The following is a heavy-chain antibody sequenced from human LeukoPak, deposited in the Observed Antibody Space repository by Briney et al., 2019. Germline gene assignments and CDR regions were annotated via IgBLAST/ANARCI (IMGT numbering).Heavy chain of an antibody. J-gene: IGHJ2*01. V-gene: IGHV4-39*01. Sequence: SETLSLTCTVSGGSISSSSYYWVWIRQPPGKGLEWSGSIYYSGSNYYNPSLKGRVTICVDTSKNQFSLKLSSVTAADTAVYYCARHYDSSGYQYWYFDLWGRGTLVTVSS. CDR2: IYYSGSN. CDR3: ARHYDSSGYQYWYFDL. CDR1: GGSISSSSYY. D-gene: IGHD3-22*01.